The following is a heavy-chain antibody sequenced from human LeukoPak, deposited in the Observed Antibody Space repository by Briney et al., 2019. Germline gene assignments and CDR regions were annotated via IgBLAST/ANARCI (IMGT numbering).Heavy chain of an antibody. Sequence: ASVKISCKVSGYTFTDYYMHWVPQAPGKGLEWMGLVDPEDGETIYAEKFQGRVTITADTSTDTAYMELSSLRSEDTAVYYCATGPYYYDSSGYSLGYWGQGTLVTVSS. J-gene: IGHJ4*02. V-gene: IGHV1-69-2*01. D-gene: IGHD3-22*01. CDR2: VDPEDGET. CDR3: ATGPYYYDSSGYSLGY. CDR1: GYTFTDYY.